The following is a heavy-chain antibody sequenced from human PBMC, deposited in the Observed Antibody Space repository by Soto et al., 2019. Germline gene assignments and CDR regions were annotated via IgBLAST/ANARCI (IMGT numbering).Heavy chain of an antibody. CDR1: GYSFTSYW. CDR2: IDPSDSYT. J-gene: IGHJ2*01. D-gene: IGHD6-6*01. V-gene: IGHV5-10-1*01. CDR3: ARIPPTKIYSSSSGWYFDL. Sequence: PXDSLKLSCKCSGYSFTSYWISLVLQMPGKGLEWMGRIDPSDSYTNYSPSFQGHVTISADKSISTAYLQWSSLKASDTAMYYCARIPPTKIYSSSSGWYFDLWGRGTLVTVSS.